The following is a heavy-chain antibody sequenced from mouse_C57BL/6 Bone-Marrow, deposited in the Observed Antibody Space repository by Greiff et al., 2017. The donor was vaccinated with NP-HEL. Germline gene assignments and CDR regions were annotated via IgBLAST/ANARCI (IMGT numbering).Heavy chain of an antibody. D-gene: IGHD3-2*02. V-gene: IGHV1-55*01. CDR2: IYPGSGST. CDR3: ARDRSGYAYYYAMDY. Sequence: QVQLQQPGAELVKPGASVKMSCKASGYTFTSYWITWVKQRPGQGLEWIGDIYPGSGSTNYNEKFKSKATLTVDTSSSTAYMQLSSLTSEDSAVYYCARDRSGYAYYYAMDYWGQGTSVTVSS. CDR1: GYTFTSYW. J-gene: IGHJ4*01.